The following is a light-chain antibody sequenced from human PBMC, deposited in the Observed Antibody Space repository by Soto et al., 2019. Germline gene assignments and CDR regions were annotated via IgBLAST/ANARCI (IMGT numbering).Light chain of an antibody. CDR2: LNSDGSH. V-gene: IGLV4-69*01. Sequence: QSVLTQSPSASASLGASVKLTCTLSSGHSSYAIAWHQQQPETGPRYLMKLNSDGSHSKGDGIPDRFSGSSSGAERYLTISSLQSEDEADYYCQTWGTDVVFGGGTKLTVL. CDR1: SGHSSYA. J-gene: IGLJ2*01. CDR3: QTWGTDVV.